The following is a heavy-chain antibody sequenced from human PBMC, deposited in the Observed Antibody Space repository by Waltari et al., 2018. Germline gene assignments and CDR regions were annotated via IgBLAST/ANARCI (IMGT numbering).Heavy chain of an antibody. CDR3: AGVNVTSVGMRYFDL. J-gene: IGHJ2*01. D-gene: IGHD1-26*01. Sequence: QVQLVQSGAEVKKPGSSVTVSCKASGRTFSSYAISWVRPAPGQGLEWMGRIIPIFGTANYAQKFQGRVTITADKTTSTAYMELSSLRSEDTAVYYCAGVNVTSVGMRYFDLWGRGTLVTVSS. CDR2: IIPIFGTA. V-gene: IGHV1-69*08. CDR1: GRTFSSYA.